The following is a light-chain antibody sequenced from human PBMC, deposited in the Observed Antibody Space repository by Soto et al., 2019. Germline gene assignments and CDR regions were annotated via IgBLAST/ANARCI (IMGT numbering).Light chain of an antibody. CDR2: GAS. Sequence: EIVMTQSPATLSVSPGERATLSCRASQSLNGNLAWYQQKPGQGPRLLIYGASTRATGIPARFSGSGSGTEFPLTISRLQSEDFAAYHRQQYNKPPLTFGGGTKVEIK. CDR1: QSLNGN. V-gene: IGKV3-15*01. CDR3: QQYNKPPLT. J-gene: IGKJ4*01.